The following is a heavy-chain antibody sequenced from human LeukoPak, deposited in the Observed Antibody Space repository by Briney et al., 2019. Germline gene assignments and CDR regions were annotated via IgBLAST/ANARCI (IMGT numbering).Heavy chain of an antibody. J-gene: IGHJ4*02. CDR2: ISSSSSYI. V-gene: IGHV3-21*01. D-gene: IGHD4-11*01. Sequence: KPGGSLRLSCAASGFIFSSYSMNWVRQAPGKGLEWVSSISSSSSYIYYADSVKGRFTISRDTSKNTLYLQMNSLRTEDTAVYYCARSGGLQKFDYWGQGTLVTVSS. CDR3: ARSGGLQKFDY. CDR1: GFIFSSYS.